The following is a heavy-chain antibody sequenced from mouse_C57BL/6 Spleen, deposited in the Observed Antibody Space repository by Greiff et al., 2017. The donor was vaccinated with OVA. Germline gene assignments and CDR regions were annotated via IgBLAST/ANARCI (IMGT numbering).Heavy chain of an antibody. Sequence: QVQLQQPGAELVKPGASVQLSCKASGYTFTSYWMHWVKQRPGRGLEWIGRIDPNSGGTKYNEKFKSKATLPVDKPSSTADMQLSSQTSEDSAVXYCARDGKDYFDDWGQGTTLTVSS. CDR1: GYTFTSYW. CDR3: ARDGKDYFDD. D-gene: IGHD2-1*01. V-gene: IGHV1-72*01. CDR2: IDPNSGGT. J-gene: IGHJ2*01.